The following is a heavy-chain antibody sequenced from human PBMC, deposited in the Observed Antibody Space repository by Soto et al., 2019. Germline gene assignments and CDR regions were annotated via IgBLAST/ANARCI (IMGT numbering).Heavy chain of an antibody. CDR3: AREGAAAGFDY. V-gene: IGHV1-69*13. J-gene: IGHJ4*02. CDR1: GGTFSSYA. D-gene: IGHD6-13*01. CDR2: IIPIFGTA. Sequence: GASVKVSCKVSGGTFSSYAISWVRQAPGQGLEWMGGIIPIFGTANYAQKFQGRVTITADESTSTAYMELSSLRSEDTAVYYCAREGAAAGFDYWGQGTLVTVSS.